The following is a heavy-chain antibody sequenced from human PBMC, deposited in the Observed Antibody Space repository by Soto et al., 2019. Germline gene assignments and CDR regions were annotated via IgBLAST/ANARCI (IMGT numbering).Heavy chain of an antibody. D-gene: IGHD2-21*02. CDR3: ARDYCGGDCSDNWFDP. V-gene: IGHV1-46*01. CDR1: GYTFTSYY. Sequence: ASVKVSCKASGYTFTSYYMHWVRQAPGQGLEWMGIINPSGGSTSYAQKFQGRVTMTRDTSTSTVYMELSSLRSEDTAVYYCARDYCGGDCSDNWFDPWGQGTLVTVSS. J-gene: IGHJ5*02. CDR2: INPSGGST.